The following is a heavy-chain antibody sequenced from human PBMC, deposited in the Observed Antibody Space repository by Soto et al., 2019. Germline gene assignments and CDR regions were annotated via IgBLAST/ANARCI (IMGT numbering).Heavy chain of an antibody. CDR2: INHSGFT. CDR3: ARAAVRQGATLFDF. CDR1: DGSLRGHY. Sequence: LSLTCGVSDGSLRGHYWSWIRQPPGKGLEWIAEINHSGFTNYNPSFKSRVTISRDTSTNQISLKLTSVTAADSAVYYCARAAVRQGATLFDFWGQGTLVTVSS. D-gene: IGHD1-26*01. J-gene: IGHJ4*02. V-gene: IGHV4-34*01.